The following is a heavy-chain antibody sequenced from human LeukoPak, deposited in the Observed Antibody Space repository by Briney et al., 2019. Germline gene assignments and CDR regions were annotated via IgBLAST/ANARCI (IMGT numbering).Heavy chain of an antibody. V-gene: IGHV3-73*01. CDR3: TRHLSSGLED. J-gene: IGHJ4*02. D-gene: IGHD6-19*01. CDR1: GFTFSGSA. Sequence: GGSLKLSCAASGFTFSGSAMHWVRQASGKGLEWVGRIRSKANSYATAYAASVKGRFTISRDDSKNTAYLQMNSLKTEDTAVYYCTRHLSSGLEDWGKGALVTVSS. CDR2: IRSKANSYAT.